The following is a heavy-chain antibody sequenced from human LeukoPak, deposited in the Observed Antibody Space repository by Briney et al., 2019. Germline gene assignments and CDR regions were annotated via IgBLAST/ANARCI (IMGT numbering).Heavy chain of an antibody. Sequence: GGSLRLSCAASGCTFSSYAMQWVRQAPGKELEWVEVIAYDGSNKYYADSVKGRFTISRDNSKNTLYLQMNSLRAEDTAVYYCAREATYYDMLTGYEQWGQGTLVTVSS. V-gene: IGHV3-30-3*01. CDR2: IAYDGSNK. CDR1: GCTFSSYA. J-gene: IGHJ4*02. CDR3: AREATYYDMLTGYEQ. D-gene: IGHD3-9*01.